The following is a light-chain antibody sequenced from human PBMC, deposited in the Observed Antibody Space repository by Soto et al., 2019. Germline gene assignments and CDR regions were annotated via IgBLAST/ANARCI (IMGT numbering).Light chain of an antibody. CDR1: GSNIGSNA. Sequence: QSVLTQPPSASGTPGQRVTISCSGSGSNIGSNAVNWYQQLPGTAPKLLIYTNNQRPSGVPDRFSGSKSGTSGSLAISGLQSEDEADYYCAAWDDSLSGYVLGTGTKVTVL. CDR2: TNN. CDR3: AAWDDSLSGYV. V-gene: IGLV1-44*01. J-gene: IGLJ1*01.